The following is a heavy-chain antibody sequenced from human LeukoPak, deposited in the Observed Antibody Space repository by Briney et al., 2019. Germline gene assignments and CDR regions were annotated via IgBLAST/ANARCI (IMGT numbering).Heavy chain of an antibody. J-gene: IGHJ3*02. CDR2: IIPIFGTA. CDR1: GGTFSSYA. D-gene: IGHD3-22*01. CDR3: ARGKLGYYDAFDI. V-gene: IGHV1-69*05. Sequence: GASVKVSCKASGGTFSSYAISWVRQAPGQGLEWMGRIIPIFGTANYAQKFQGRVTITTDESTSTAYMELSSLRSEDTAVYYCARGKLGYYDAFDIWGQGTMVTVCS.